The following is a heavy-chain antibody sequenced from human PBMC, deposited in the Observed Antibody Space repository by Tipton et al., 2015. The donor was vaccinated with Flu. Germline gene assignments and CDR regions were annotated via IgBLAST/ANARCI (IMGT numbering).Heavy chain of an antibody. V-gene: IGHV4-34*01. CDR2: INHAGAT. D-gene: IGHD2-8*01. Sequence: TLSLTCAVYGGSFSDHYWTWIRQPPGKGLEWIGEINHAGATNCNPSLKSRVTISTDTSKNQFSLKVTSLTAADTAVYYCARLFRTMYGVIVMVRLDSWSQGIQVTVS. CDR1: GGSFSDHY. J-gene: IGHJ5*01. CDR3: ARLFRTMYGVIVMVRLDS.